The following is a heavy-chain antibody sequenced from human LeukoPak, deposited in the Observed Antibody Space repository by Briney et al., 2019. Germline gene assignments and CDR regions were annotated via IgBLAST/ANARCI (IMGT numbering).Heavy chain of an antibody. D-gene: IGHD3-10*01. CDR2: TWYEGSNK. J-gene: IGHJ4*02. CDR1: GFTFSSYG. CDR3: ARDYYCGSGRYLPLH. V-gene: IGHV3-33*01. Sequence: GRSLRLAWAAAGFTFSSYGMHWVRQPPGKGREWVGGTWYEGSNKYYADSVKGRFTISRDNSKNTPYLQMNSMSAEDTAVYYCARDYYCGSGRYLPLHWGQGSLVTVSS.